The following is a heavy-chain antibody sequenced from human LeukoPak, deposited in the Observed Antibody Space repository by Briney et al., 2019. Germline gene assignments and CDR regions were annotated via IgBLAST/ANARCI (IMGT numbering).Heavy chain of an antibody. CDR3: ARDVPGYDILTGYSGSYYYGMDA. V-gene: IGHV3-30-3*01. CDR2: KSYDGSNK. J-gene: IGHJ6*02. Sequence: PGGSLRLSCAASGFTFSSYAMHWVRQAPGKGLEWVAVKSYDGSNKCYADSVKGRFTISRDNSKNTLYLQMNSLRAEDTAVYYCARDVPGYDILTGYSGSYYYGMDAWGQGTTVTVSS. CDR1: GFTFSSYA. D-gene: IGHD3-9*01.